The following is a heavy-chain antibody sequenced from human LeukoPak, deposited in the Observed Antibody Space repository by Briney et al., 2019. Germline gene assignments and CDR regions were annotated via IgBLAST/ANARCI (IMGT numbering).Heavy chain of an antibody. D-gene: IGHD3-22*01. J-gene: IGHJ4*02. CDR2: VYYSGST. V-gene: IGHV4-59*01. CDR1: GGSISSYY. Sequence: SETLSLTCTVSGGSISSYYWSWIRQPPGKGLEWIGYVYYSGSTNYNPSLKSRVTISVDTSKNQFSLRLSSVTAADTAVYYCARGSGSSGYWYWGQGTLVTVSS. CDR3: ARGSGSSGYWY.